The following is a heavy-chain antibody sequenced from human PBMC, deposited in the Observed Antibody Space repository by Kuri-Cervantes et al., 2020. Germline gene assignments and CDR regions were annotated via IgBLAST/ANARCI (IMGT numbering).Heavy chain of an antibody. CDR2: IYYSGST. CDR3: ARETVSMDAFDI. V-gene: IGHV4-59*12. CDR1: GFTFSTYS. Sequence: ESLKISCAASGFTFSTYSMNWVRQAPGKGLEWIGYIYYSGSTNYNPSLKSRVTISADTSKNQFSLKLSSVTAADTAVYYCARETVSMDAFDIWGQGTMVTVSS. D-gene: IGHD4-17*01. J-gene: IGHJ3*02.